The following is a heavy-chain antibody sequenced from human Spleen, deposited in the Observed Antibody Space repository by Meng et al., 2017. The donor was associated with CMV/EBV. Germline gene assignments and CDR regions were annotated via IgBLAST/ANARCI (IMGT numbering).Heavy chain of an antibody. J-gene: IGHJ2*01. CDR3: AREGLVGDLRYFDL. V-gene: IGHV1-2*06. D-gene: IGHD3-16*01. CDR1: AYTFAGYY. CDR2: INPNSGGA. Sequence: QVQLVRSGAEVKKPGASGKVSCKASAYTFAGYYMHWVRQAPGQGLEWMGRINPNSGGANYAQKFQGRVTMTRDTSISTAYMELSRLRSDDTAVYYCAREGLVGDLRYFDLWGRGTLVTVSS.